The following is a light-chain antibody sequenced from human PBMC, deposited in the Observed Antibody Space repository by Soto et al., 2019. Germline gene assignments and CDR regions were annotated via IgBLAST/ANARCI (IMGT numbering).Light chain of an antibody. Sequence: QSALTQPASVSGSPGQSITISSSGTSSDVGGYNQVSWYQQHPGKAPKLVIFEVSNLPSGMSIHFSGSKSGNTASLTISGLLAVYEPDYYCTTYAKSNTPRYGYGTGTKVTV. CDR1: SSDVGGYNQ. V-gene: IGLV2-14*01. CDR3: TTYAKSNTPRYG. J-gene: IGLJ1*01. CDR2: EVS.